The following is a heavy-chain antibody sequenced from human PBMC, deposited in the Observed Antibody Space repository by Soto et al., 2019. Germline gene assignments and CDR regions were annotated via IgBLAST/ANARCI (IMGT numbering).Heavy chain of an antibody. CDR1: GYTLTELS. CDR3: ATDPHYYDSSGP. CDR2: FDPEDGET. Sequence: GSVKVSCKVSGYTLTELSMHWVRQAPGKGLEWMGGFDPEDGETIYAQKFQGRVTMTEDTSTDTAYMELSSLRSEDTAVYYCATDPHYYDSSGPWGQGTLVTVSS. J-gene: IGHJ5*02. D-gene: IGHD3-22*01. V-gene: IGHV1-24*01.